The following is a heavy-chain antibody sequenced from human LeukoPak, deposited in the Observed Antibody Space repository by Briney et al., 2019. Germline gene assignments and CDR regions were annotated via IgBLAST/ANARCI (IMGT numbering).Heavy chain of an antibody. CDR1: FPVTNGFH. J-gene: IGHJ4*02. Sequence: PSETLSLTCSVSFPVTNGFHWAWIRQPPWKGLEFMGYVHHSGTTYYNPSLNSRATISVGASKYQFSLRLTSVTAADTAVYFCAKGIPFDFWGQGRLVTVSS. D-gene: IGHD2-2*02. V-gene: IGHV4-38-2*02. CDR3: AKGIPFDF. CDR2: VHHSGTT.